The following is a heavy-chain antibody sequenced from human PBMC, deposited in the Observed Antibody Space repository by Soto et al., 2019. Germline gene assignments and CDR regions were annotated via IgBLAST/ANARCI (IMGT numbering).Heavy chain of an antibody. CDR2: IGAGGANI. J-gene: IGHJ4*02. CDR3: VYHFNNYESYY. V-gene: IGHV3-23*01. CDR1: GFTFISSA. D-gene: IGHD3-3*01. Sequence: EVHLLESGGGLVQPGGSLTLSCAASGFTFISSAMNWVRQAPGKGLEWVSIIGAGGANIYYADSVKGRFTISRDDSKNTVYVQMNSLRAEDTAIYYCVYHFNNYESYYWGQGTQVIVSS.